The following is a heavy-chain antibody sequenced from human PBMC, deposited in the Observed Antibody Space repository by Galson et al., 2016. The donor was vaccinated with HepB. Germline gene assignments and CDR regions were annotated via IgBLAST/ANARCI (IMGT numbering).Heavy chain of an antibody. CDR2: ISKDGSNN. V-gene: IGHV3-30*18. D-gene: IGHD6-13*01. Sequence: SLRLSCAASGFTFSSYGMQWVRQAPGKGREWVALISKDGSNNYYADSVKGRFTISRDNSKNTLFLQMNSLRAEDTAVYYCVKDHSSSWLTECWGQGTLVTVSS. CDR1: GFTFSSYG. J-gene: IGHJ4*02. CDR3: VKDHSSSWLTEC.